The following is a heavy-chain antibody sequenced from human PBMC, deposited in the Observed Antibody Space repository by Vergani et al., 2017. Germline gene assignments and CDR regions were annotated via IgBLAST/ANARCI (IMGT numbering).Heavy chain of an antibody. J-gene: IGHJ6*03. CDR3: AKESNRLLWFGDEATMDV. V-gene: IGHV3-30*18. D-gene: IGHD3-10*01. CDR1: GFTFSSYG. CDR2: ISYDGSNK. Sequence: QVQLVESGGGVVQPGRSLRLSCAASGFTFSSYGMHWVRQAPGKGLEWVAVISYDGSNKYYADSVKGRFTISRDNSKNTLYLQMNSLRAEDTAVYYCAKESNRLLWFGDEATMDVWGKGTTVTVSS.